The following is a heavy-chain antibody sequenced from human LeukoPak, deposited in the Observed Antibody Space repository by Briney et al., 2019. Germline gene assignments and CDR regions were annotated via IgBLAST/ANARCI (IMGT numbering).Heavy chain of an antibody. J-gene: IGHJ4*02. V-gene: IGHV4-39*07. CDR3: ARLTLKKTYYYGSGSYSGFDY. D-gene: IGHD3-10*01. Sequence: PSETLSLTCTVSGGSISSSSYYWGWIRQPPGKGLEWIGEINHSGSTNYNPSLKSRVTISVDTSKNQFSLKLSSVTAADTAVYYCARLTLKKTYYYGSGSYSGFDYWGQGTLVTVSS. CDR2: INHSGST. CDR1: GGSISSSSYY.